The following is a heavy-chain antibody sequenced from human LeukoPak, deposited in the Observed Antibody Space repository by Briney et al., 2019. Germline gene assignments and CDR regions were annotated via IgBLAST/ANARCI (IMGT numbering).Heavy chain of an antibody. V-gene: IGHV3-48*01. CDR3: ARDRSTVTGHCTGDNCYAELG. CDR1: GFTFSSYS. J-gene: IGHJ4*02. CDR2: ISSSTSNI. Sequence: GGSLRLSCAASGFTFSSYSMNWVRQAPGKGLEWVSYISSSTSNIYYADSVRGRFTISRDNAKGSLYLQMDSLRAEDTAVYYCARDRSTVTGHCTGDNCYAELGRGQGTQVIVSS. D-gene: IGHD2-15*01.